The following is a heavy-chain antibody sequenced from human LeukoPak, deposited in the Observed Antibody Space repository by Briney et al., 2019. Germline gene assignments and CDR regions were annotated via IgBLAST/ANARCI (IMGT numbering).Heavy chain of an antibody. CDR3: AREEMAGGYYFDY. CDR1: GFTFSSYA. V-gene: IGHV3-30-3*01. J-gene: IGHJ4*02. CDR2: ISYDGSNK. Sequence: GRSLRLSCAASGFTFSSYAMHWVRQAPGKGLEGVAVISYDGSNKYYADSVKGRFTISRDNSKNTLYLQMNSLRAEDTAVYYCAREEMAGGYYFDYWGQGTLVTVSS. D-gene: IGHD6-19*01.